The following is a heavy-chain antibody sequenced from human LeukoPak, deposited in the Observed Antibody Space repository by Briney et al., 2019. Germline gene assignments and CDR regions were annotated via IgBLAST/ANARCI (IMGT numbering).Heavy chain of an antibody. Sequence: SETLSLTCAVYGGSFSGYYWSWIRQPPGKGLEGIGEINHSGSTNYNPSLKSRVTISVDTSKNQFSLKLSSVTAADTAVYYCARRKVSVIVVVRRLDAFDIWGQGTMVTVSS. J-gene: IGHJ3*02. V-gene: IGHV4-34*01. CDR3: ARRKVSVIVVVRRLDAFDI. CDR1: GGSFSGYY. D-gene: IGHD3-22*01. CDR2: INHSGST.